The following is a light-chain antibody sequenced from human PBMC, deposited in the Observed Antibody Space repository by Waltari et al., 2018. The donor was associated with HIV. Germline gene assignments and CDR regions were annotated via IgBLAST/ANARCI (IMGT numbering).Light chain of an antibody. J-gene: IGLJ3*02. CDR1: VTDIDIYKF. Sequence: HSALTQPASVSGSPGHSITISCSGTVTDIDIYKFVPWYRQYPGLAPQLVLYGVSSRPSGVSLRFSGSKSGDTASLTISGLEAEDEADYYCSSYTPSHSLVFGGGTKLTVL. V-gene: IGLV2-14*01. CDR2: GVS. CDR3: SSYTPSHSLV.